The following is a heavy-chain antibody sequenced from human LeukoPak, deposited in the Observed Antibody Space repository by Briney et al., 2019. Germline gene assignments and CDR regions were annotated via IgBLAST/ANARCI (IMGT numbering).Heavy chain of an antibody. D-gene: IGHD4-17*01. J-gene: IGHJ4*02. V-gene: IGHV1-8*01. CDR2: MNPNSGNT. CDR3: VYGDVEFNFDY. Sequence: ASVKVSCKASGYTFTSYDINWVRHATGQGLEWMGWMNPNSGNTGYAQKFQGRVTMTRNTSISTAYMELSSLRSEDTAVYYCVYGDVEFNFDYWGQGTLVTVSS. CDR1: GYTFTSYD.